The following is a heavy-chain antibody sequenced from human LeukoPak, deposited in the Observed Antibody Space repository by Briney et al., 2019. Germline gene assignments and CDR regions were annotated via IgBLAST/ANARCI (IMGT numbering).Heavy chain of an antibody. V-gene: IGHV3-21*05. Sequence: PGGSLRLSCAASGFTFSSHGMSWVRQAPGKGLEWVSYISSSSNNIYYADSVRGRFSISRDNAKNSLYLQMNSLRAEDTAVYYCARVQKSRKSVASAVDCWGQGTVVIVSS. J-gene: IGHJ4*02. CDR1: GFTFSSHG. CDR3: ARVQKSRKSVASAVDC. D-gene: IGHD5-12*01. CDR2: ISSSSNNI.